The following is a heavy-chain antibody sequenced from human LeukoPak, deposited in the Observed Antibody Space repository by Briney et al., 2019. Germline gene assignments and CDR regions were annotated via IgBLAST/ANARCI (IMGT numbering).Heavy chain of an antibody. J-gene: IGHJ6*03. CDR1: GFTFSSYA. CDR3: AKVGYYDFWSGYDYYYYMDV. Sequence: PGGSLRLSCAASGFTFSSYAMSWVRQAPGKGLEWVSAISGSGGSTYDADSVKGRFTISRDNSKNTLYLQMNSLRAEDTAVYYCAKVGYYDFWSGYDYYYYMDVWGKGTTVTVSS. D-gene: IGHD3-3*01. CDR2: ISGSGGST. V-gene: IGHV3-23*01.